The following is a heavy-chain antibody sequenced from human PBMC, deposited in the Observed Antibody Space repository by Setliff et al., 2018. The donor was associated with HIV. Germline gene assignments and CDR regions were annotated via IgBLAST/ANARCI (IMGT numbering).Heavy chain of an antibody. J-gene: IGHJ3*02. CDR1: GYSSTSYW. Sequence: PGESLKISCKGSGYSSTSYWIGWVRQMPGKGLEWMGIIYPGDSDTRYSPSFQGQVTISADKSVSTAYLQWSSLKASDTAMYYCARQPHGDFWTDYVNAFDIWGQGTMVTVSS. D-gene: IGHD3-3*01. CDR2: IYPGDSDT. CDR3: ARQPHGDFWTDYVNAFDI. V-gene: IGHV5-51*01.